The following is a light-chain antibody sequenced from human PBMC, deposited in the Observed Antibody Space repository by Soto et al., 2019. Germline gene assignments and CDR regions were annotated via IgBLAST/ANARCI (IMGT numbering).Light chain of an antibody. CDR3: QQYYSTPPT. CDR1: QSVLYSSNNKNY. V-gene: IGKV4-1*01. J-gene: IGKJ2*01. Sequence: DIVMTQSPDSLAVSLGERATINCKSSQSVLYSSNNKNYLAWYQQKPGQPPKLLIYWASTRESGVPDRFSGSGCGTDFTLTISSLQAEDGAVYYCQQYYSTPPTFGQGTKLEIK. CDR2: WAS.